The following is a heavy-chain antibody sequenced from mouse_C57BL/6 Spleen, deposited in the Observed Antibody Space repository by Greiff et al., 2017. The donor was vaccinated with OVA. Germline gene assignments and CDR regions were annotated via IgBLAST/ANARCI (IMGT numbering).Heavy chain of an antibody. V-gene: IGHV10-1*01. D-gene: IGHD2-10*02. CDR1: GFSFNTYA. CDR2: IRSKSNNYAT. J-gene: IGHJ2*01. Sequence: EVQGVESGGGLVQPKGSLKLSCAASGFSFNTYAMNWVRQAPGKGLEWVARIRSKSNNYATYYADSVKDRFTISRDDSESMLYLQMNNLKTEDTAMYYCVRQGYGTLDDWGQGTTLTVSS. CDR3: VRQGYGTLDD.